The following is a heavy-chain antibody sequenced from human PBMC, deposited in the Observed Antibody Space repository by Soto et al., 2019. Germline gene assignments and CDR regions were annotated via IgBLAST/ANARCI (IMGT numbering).Heavy chain of an antibody. CDR1: GYTFTSYG. Sequence: ASVKVSCKASGYTFTSYGISWVRQAPGQGLEWMGRISAYNGNTNYAQKLQGRVTMTTDTSTSTAYMELRSLRSDDTAVYYCARDGSSIDYYYYGMDVWGQGTTVTVSS. CDR3: ARDGSSIDYYYYGMDV. V-gene: IGHV1-18*01. CDR2: ISAYNGNT. D-gene: IGHD6-13*01. J-gene: IGHJ6*02.